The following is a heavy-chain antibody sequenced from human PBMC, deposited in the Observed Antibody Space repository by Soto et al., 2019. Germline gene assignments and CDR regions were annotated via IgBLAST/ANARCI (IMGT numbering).Heavy chain of an antibody. J-gene: IGHJ5*02. Sequence: QVQLKESGPGLVKPSGTLSLTCAVSGDSITNNNWWTWLRQSPGKGLEWIGEMHHGGNPDYNPSLRSRVTISVDKSKNQFSLHLSSVTAADSAVYYCARTSGGTYSFDPWGQGTLVTVSS. D-gene: IGHD3-10*01. CDR3: ARTSGGTYSFDP. CDR1: GDSITNNNW. CDR2: MHHGGNP. V-gene: IGHV4-4*02.